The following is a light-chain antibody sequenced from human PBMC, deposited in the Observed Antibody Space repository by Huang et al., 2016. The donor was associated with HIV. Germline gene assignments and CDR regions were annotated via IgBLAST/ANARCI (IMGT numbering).Light chain of an antibody. V-gene: IGKV1-6*01. Sequence: AIQMNQSPSSLSASVGDRVTITCRASQGIRNDLGWYQQKPGKAPKLLIYAESILQSGVPSRFIGSGSGTDFTLTISSLQPEDFATYYCLQDYNYPRTFGPGTKVDIK. CDR1: QGIRND. J-gene: IGKJ3*01. CDR2: AES. CDR3: LQDYNYPRT.